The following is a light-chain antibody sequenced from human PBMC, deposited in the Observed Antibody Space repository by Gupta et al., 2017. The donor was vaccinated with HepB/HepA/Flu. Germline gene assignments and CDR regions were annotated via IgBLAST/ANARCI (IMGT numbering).Light chain of an antibody. Sequence: DIQMTHAPSSVSASVGDTVTITCRASQGINSWLAWYQQKPEKAPKSLIYGASTLQSGVPSRFSGSGSGTDFTLTISSLQPEDFATYYCQQEDNYPLTFGGGTKVEIK. V-gene: IGKV1D-16*01. CDR3: QQEDNYPLT. J-gene: IGKJ4*01. CDR2: GAS. CDR1: QGINSW.